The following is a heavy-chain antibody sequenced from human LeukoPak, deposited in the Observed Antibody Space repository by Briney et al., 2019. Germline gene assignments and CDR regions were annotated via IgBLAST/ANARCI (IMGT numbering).Heavy chain of an antibody. CDR3: ARGLYVRSNWFDP. J-gene: IGHJ5*02. D-gene: IGHD3-10*02. CDR2: INHSGST. V-gene: IGHV4-34*01. Sequence: SSETLSLTCAVYGGSFSGYYWSWIRQPPGKGLEWIGEINHSGSTNYNPSLKSRVTISVDTSKNQFSLKLSSVTAADTAVYYCARGLYVRSNWFDPWGQGTLVTVSS. CDR1: GGSFSGYY.